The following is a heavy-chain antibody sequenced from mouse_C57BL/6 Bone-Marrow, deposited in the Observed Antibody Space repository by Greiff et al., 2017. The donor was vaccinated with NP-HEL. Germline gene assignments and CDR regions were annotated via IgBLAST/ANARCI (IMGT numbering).Heavy chain of an antibody. J-gene: IGHJ4*01. V-gene: IGHV1-55*01. Sequence: QVQLQQPGAELVKPGASVKMSCKASGYTFTSYWITWVKQRPGHGLAWIGDISPGSGSTHYNEQFKSKATLNVDTSSSTAYMQLSSLTSEDSAVYYCARGGDDGGAMDYWGQGTSVTVSS. CDR2: ISPGSGST. CDR3: ARGGDDGGAMDY. D-gene: IGHD2-3*01. CDR1: GYTFTSYW.